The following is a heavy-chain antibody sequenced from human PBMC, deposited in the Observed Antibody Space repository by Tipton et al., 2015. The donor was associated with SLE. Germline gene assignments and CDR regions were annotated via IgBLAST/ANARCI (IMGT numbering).Heavy chain of an antibody. D-gene: IGHD2-2*01. CDR2: IYYSGNT. CDR3: ARLGSRTYLTLDGFYLDY. CDR1: GGSISRYF. J-gene: IGHJ4*02. V-gene: IGHV4-59*08. Sequence: TLSLTCTVSGGSISRYFWSWIRQPPGKGLEWIGDIYYSGNTNYNPSLKSRVTLSEDTSKNHFSLRRSSVTAADTAVYYCARLGSRTYLTLDGFYLDYWGQGILVTVSS.